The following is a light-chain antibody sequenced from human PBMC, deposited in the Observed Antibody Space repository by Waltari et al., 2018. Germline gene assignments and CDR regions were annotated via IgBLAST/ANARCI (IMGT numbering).Light chain of an antibody. Sequence: SGSNSNIGRNHVYWYQHLPGTAPKLLIYKNDQRPSGVPDRFSGSKSGTSASLAISWLRSEDEADYYCAGWDDSRSAWVFGGGTKLTVL. J-gene: IGLJ3*02. CDR3: AGWDDSRSAWV. CDR2: KND. V-gene: IGLV1-47*01. CDR1: NSNIGRNH.